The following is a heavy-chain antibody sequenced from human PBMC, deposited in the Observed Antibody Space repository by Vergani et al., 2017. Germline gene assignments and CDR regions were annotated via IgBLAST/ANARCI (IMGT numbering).Heavy chain of an antibody. CDR1: GFTVSSNY. D-gene: IGHD6-19*01. CDR2: IYSGGST. Sequence: EVQLVESGGGLVQPGGSLRLSCAASGFTVSSNYMSWVRQAPGKGLEWVSVIYSGGSTYYADSVKGRFTISRDNSKNTLYLQMNSLRAEDTAVYYCAKESEQWLVGGYFDYWGQGTLVTVSS. V-gene: IGHV3-53*04. CDR3: AKESEQWLVGGYFDY. J-gene: IGHJ4*02.